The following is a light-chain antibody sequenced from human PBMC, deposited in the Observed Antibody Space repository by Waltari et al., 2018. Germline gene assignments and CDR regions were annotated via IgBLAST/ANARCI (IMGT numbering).Light chain of an antibody. CDR1: QSISTW. J-gene: IGKJ4*01. CDR2: AAS. Sequence: DIQMTQSPSTLSASIGDRVTITCRASQSISTWLAWYQQKPGKAPKLLIYAASTLESGVPSRFSGSGSGTEFTLTINSLQPDDFATYYCQQYNTYLSFGGGTKVEIK. CDR3: QQYNTYLS. V-gene: IGKV1-5*03.